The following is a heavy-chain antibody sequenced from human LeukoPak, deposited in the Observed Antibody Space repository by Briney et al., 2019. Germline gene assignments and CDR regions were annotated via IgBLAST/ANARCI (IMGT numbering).Heavy chain of an antibody. Sequence: ASVKVSCKASGYTFTTYPMNWVRQAPGQGLEWMGWINTNTGNPTYAQGFTGRFVFSLDTSVSTAYLQISSLKADDTAVYYCARYGQQWLIYWGQGTLVTVSS. CDR2: INTNTGNP. CDR3: ARYGQQWLIY. J-gene: IGHJ4*02. D-gene: IGHD6-19*01. V-gene: IGHV7-4-1*02. CDR1: GYTFTTYP.